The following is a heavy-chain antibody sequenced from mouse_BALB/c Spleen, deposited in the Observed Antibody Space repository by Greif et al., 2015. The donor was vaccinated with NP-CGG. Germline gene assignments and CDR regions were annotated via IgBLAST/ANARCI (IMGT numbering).Heavy chain of an antibody. Sequence: VQLQQSGAELVKPGASVKLSCKASGYTFTSYWMHWVKQRPGQGLEWIGEIDPSDSYTNYNQKFKGKAPLTVDKSSSTAYMQRSSLTSEDSAVYYCARKDNRGYAMDYWGQGSSVTVSS. CDR3: ARKDNRGYAMDY. D-gene: IGHD1-3*01. J-gene: IGHJ4*01. CDR1: GYTFTSYW. CDR2: IDPSDSYT. V-gene: IGHV1-69*02.